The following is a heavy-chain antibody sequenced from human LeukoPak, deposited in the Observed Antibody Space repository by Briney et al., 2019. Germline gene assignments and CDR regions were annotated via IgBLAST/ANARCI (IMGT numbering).Heavy chain of an antibody. J-gene: IGHJ5*02. V-gene: IGHV4-38-2*02. CDR3: ARDRLQLQS. CDR1: DYSISSGYGYY. Sequence: PSETLSLTCTVSDYSISSGYGYYWGWIRQPPGKGLEWIGNIYHSGITYYNHFNSSLKSRVTISIDTSKNQFSLKLSSVTAADTAVYYCARDRLQLQSWGQGTLVTVSS. CDR2: IYHSGIT. D-gene: IGHD1-1*01.